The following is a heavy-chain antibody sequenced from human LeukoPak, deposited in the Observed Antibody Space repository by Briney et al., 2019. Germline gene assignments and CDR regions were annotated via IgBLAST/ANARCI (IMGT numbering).Heavy chain of an antibody. CDR3: AKDFSAVILSSFDY. D-gene: IGHD3-16*01. CDR2: ISWNSGSI. Sequence: GGSLRLSCAASGFTFDDYAMLWVRQAPGKGLEWVSGISWNSGSIGYADSVKGRFTISRDNAKNSLYLQMNSLRAEDTALYYCAKDFSAVILSSFDYWGQGTLVTVSS. V-gene: IGHV3-9*01. J-gene: IGHJ4*02. CDR1: GFTFDDYA.